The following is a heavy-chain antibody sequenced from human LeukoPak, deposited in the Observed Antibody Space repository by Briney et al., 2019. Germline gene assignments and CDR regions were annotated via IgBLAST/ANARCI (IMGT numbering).Heavy chain of an antibody. CDR3: ARAWPVAGAGFLKDNWFDP. J-gene: IGHJ5*02. V-gene: IGHV4-39*01. Sequence: PSETLSLTCTVSGGSISTSYYWGWIRQPPGKGLEWIGTIYYTGSTSYNPSLKSRVTISVDTSKNQFSLKLSSVAAADTAVYHCARAWPVAGAGFLKDNWFDPWGQGTLVTVSA. D-gene: IGHD6-19*01. CDR1: GGSISTSYY. CDR2: IYYTGST.